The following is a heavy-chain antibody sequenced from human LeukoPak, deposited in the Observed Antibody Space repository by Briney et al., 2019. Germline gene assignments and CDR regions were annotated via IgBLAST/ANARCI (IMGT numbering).Heavy chain of an antibody. J-gene: IGHJ4*02. CDR3: ARHGGSGSYEGYFDH. D-gene: IGHD1-26*01. CDR1: GGSISRYY. Sequence: SETLSLTCTVSGGSISRYYWSWIRQPPGKGLEWIGYISYSGSTNYNPSVKSRVTISLDTSKNQFSLKLTSVTAADTALYYCARHGGSGSYEGYFDHWGQGTLVTVSS. CDR2: ISYSGST. V-gene: IGHV4-59*08.